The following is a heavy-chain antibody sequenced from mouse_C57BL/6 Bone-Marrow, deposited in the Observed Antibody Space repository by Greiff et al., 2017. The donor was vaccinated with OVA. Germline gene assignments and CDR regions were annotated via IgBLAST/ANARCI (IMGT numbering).Heavy chain of an antibody. CDR2: IDPSDSYT. CDR1: GYTFTSYW. Sequence: QVQLQQPGAELVMPGASVKLSCKASGYTFTSYWMHWVKQRPGQGLEWIGEIDPSDSYTNYNQKFKGKSTLTVDKSSSTAYMQLSSLTSEDSAVYDCARGHYDRFDYWGQGTTLTVSS. D-gene: IGHD2-4*01. J-gene: IGHJ2*01. CDR3: ARGHYDRFDY. V-gene: IGHV1-69*01.